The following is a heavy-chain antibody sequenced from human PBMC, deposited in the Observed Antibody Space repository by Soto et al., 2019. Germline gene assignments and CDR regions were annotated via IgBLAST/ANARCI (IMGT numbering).Heavy chain of an antibody. J-gene: IGHJ4*02. D-gene: IGHD6-6*01. CDR3: AGFEYSSSSPDY. Sequence: SVKVSCKASGGTFSSYAISWVRQAPGQGLEWMGGIIPIFGTANYAQKFQGRVTITADESTSTAYMELSSLRSEDTAVYYCAGFEYSSSSPDYWGQGTLVTISS. V-gene: IGHV1-69*13. CDR2: IIPIFGTA. CDR1: GGTFSSYA.